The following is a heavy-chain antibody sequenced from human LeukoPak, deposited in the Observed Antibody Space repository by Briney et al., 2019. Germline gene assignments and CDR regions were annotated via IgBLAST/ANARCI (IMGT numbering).Heavy chain of an antibody. Sequence: GGSLRLSCAASGFTFSSYSMHWVRQAPGKGLEWVALISYDGSNTYYADSVKGRFTISRDNSKNTLYLQMNSLRAEDTAVYYCARDVRCSSTSCYRLHYYGMDVWGQGTTVTVSS. J-gene: IGHJ6*02. D-gene: IGHD2-2*01. V-gene: IGHV3-30-3*01. CDR3: ARDVRCSSTSCYRLHYYGMDV. CDR1: GFTFSSYS. CDR2: ISYDGSNT.